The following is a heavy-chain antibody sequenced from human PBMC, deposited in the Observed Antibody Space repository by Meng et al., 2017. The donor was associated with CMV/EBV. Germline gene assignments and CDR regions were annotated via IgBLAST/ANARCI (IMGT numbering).Heavy chain of an antibody. J-gene: IGHJ4*02. D-gene: IGHD6-19*01. V-gene: IGHV6-1*01. CDR1: GDSVSSNSVA. CDR3: AREDSSGWYEGPFDY. Sequence: SQTLSLTCAISGDSVSSNSVAWNWIRQSPSRGLGWLGRTYYRSKWYNDYAVSVKSRITINPDTSKNQFTLQLNSVTPEDTAVYYCAREDSSGWYEGPFDYWGQGTLVTVSS. CDR2: TYYRSKWYN.